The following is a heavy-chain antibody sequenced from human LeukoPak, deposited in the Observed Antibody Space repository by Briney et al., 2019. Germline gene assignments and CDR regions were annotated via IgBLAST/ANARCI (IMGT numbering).Heavy chain of an antibody. CDR1: GFTFSSYA. D-gene: IGHD6-19*01. CDR3: ARANRLVLDY. J-gene: IGHJ4*02. Sequence: PGGSLRLSCATSGFTFSSYAMNWVRQAPGKGLEWVAVIWYDGSNKYYADSVKGRFTISRDNSKNTLYLQMNSLRAEDTAVYYCARANRLVLDYWGQGTLVTVSS. CDR2: IWYDGSNK. V-gene: IGHV3-33*08.